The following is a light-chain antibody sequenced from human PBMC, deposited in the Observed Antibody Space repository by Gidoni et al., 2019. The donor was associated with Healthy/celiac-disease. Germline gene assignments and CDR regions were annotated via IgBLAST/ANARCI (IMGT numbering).Light chain of an antibody. CDR1: QSNSSY. J-gene: IGKJ4*01. V-gene: IGKV1-39*01. CDR3: QQSYSTPRLT. CDR2: AAS. Sequence: DIQMTQSPSSLSPSVGDRVTITCRASQSNSSYLNWYQQKPGKAPKLLIYAASSLQSGVPSRFSGSGSGTDFTLTISSLQPEDFATYYCQQSYSTPRLTFGGGTKVEIK.